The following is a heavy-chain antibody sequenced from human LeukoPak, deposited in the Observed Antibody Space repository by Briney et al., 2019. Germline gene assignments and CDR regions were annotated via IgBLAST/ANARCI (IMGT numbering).Heavy chain of an antibody. D-gene: IGHD6-19*01. J-gene: IGHJ4*02. V-gene: IGHV3-21*01. CDR3: ARGGSSGWYGRRD. CDR1: GFTLSSYS. CDR2: ISSSSTYK. Sequence: GGSLRLSCSASGFTLSSYSITWVRQAPGKGLEWVSSISSSSTYKHYADSANRRFTISKDNARNSLYLQMNSLRADDTAVYYCARGGSSGWYGRRDWGQGTLVTVSS.